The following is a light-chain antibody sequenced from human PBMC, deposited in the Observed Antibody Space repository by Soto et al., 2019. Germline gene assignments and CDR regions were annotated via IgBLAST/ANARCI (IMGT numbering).Light chain of an antibody. CDR1: SSDVGGYNS. V-gene: IGLV2-8*01. CDR2: DVS. J-gene: IGLJ1*01. CDR3: SSYAASSNYV. Sequence: QSALTHPPSSSGSPGQSVAISCTGTSSDVGGYNSVSWYQQHPGKAPKLMIYDVSKRPSGVPDRFSGSKSGNTASLTVSGLQAEDEADYYCSSYAASSNYVFGTGTKVTVL.